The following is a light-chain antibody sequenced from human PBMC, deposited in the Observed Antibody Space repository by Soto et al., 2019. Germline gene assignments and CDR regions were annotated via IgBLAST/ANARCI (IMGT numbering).Light chain of an antibody. Sequence: EIVMTQSPGTLSVSPGERATLSCRASQSITNNLAWYQQKVGQAPRLLIYGASTRSTGVPARFRGSGSGTDFTLRISSLQSQDSAGYYGQQYNHWPPKLAFGPGTKVEI. V-gene: IGKV3-15*01. CDR1: QSITNN. CDR2: GAS. CDR3: QQYNHWPPKLA. J-gene: IGKJ1*01.